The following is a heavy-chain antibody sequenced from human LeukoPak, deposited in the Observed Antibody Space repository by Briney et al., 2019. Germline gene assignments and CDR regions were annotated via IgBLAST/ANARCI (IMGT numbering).Heavy chain of an antibody. Sequence: GGSLRLSCAASGFTFSSYAMSWVRQAPGKGLEWVSAISGSGGSTYYADSVKGRFTISRDNSKNTLYLQMNSLRAEDTAVYYFAKIYCSGGSCSDYWGQGTLVTVSS. J-gene: IGHJ4*02. CDR2: ISGSGGST. CDR1: GFTFSSYA. CDR3: AKIYCSGGSCSDY. V-gene: IGHV3-23*01. D-gene: IGHD2-15*01.